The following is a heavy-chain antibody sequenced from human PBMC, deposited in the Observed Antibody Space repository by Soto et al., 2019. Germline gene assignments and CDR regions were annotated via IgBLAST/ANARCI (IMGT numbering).Heavy chain of an antibody. Sequence: QVQLQESGPGLVKPSETLSLTCTVSGGSIGTYYWSWIRQPPGKGLEWIGYIYYRGNTDYNPSLKRRITISLGTPKNPFSPKPSPGTAADPAVYYCARQPGYYDILTGYTTYYFDYWGQGNLGHRLL. V-gene: IGHV4-59*08. J-gene: IGHJ4*02. CDR3: ARQPGYYDILTGYTTYYFDY. CDR1: GGSIGTYY. D-gene: IGHD3-9*01. CDR2: IYYRGNT.